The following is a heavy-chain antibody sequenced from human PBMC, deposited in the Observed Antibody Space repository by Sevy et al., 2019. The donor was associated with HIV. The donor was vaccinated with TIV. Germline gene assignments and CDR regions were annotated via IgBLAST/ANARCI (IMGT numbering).Heavy chain of an antibody. CDR3: ATATSSSWDFDY. D-gene: IGHD6-13*01. CDR2: FDPEDGET. CDR1: GYTLTELS. J-gene: IGHJ4*02. Sequence: ASVKVSCKVSGYTLTELSMHWVRQAPGKGLEWMGGFDPEDGETIYAQKFQGRVTMTEDTSTDTAYMELSSLRSDDTAVYYCATATSSSWDFDYWGQGTLVTVSS. V-gene: IGHV1-24*01.